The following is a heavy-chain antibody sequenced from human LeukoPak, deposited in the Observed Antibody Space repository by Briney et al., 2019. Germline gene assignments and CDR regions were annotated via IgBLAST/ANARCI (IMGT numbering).Heavy chain of an antibody. Sequence: PGGSLRLSCAASGFTFSNYWMSWVRQAPGKGLERVAIIKQDGSQKYYGDSVKGRFTISRDNAKNSLYLQMNSLRAEDTVFYYCAKDDNSWSLDYWGQGTLVTVSS. V-gene: IGHV3-7*01. D-gene: IGHD6-13*01. CDR3: AKDDNSWSLDY. CDR1: GFTFSNYW. CDR2: IKQDGSQK. J-gene: IGHJ4*02.